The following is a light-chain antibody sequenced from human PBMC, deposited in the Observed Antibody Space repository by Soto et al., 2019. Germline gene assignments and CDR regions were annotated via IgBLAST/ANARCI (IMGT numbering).Light chain of an antibody. Sequence: DIQMTQSPSTLSASVGDRVTITCRASQSVSKWVAWYQQKPGKAPKVLIYEASSLETGVPSRFSGSGSGTEFTLTISSLQPADFATYYCQQYDTYRWTFGQGTKVDIK. CDR1: QSVSKW. CDR3: QQYDTYRWT. V-gene: IGKV1-5*01. CDR2: EAS. J-gene: IGKJ1*01.